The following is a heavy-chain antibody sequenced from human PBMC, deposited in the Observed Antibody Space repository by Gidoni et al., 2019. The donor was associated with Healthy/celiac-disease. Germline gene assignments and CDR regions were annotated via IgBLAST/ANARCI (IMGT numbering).Heavy chain of an antibody. Sequence: EVQLVESGGGLVQPGGSLRLSCAASGFTFSSYSMNWVRQAPGKGLGWVSYISSSSSTIYYADSVKGRFTISRDNAKNSLYLQMNSLRAEDTAVYYCARAPFTIFGVGHPSSHYFDYWGQGTLVTVSS. V-gene: IGHV3-48*01. D-gene: IGHD3-3*01. CDR2: ISSSSSTI. J-gene: IGHJ4*02. CDR1: GFTFSSYS. CDR3: ARAPFTIFGVGHPSSHYFDY.